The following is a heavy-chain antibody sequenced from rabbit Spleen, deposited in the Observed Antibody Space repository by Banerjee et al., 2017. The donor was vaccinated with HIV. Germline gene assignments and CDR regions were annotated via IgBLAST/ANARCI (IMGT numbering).Heavy chain of an antibody. D-gene: IGHD1-1*01. CDR2: INSITGKT. CDR1: GFTLSSYW. Sequence: QSLEESGGDLVKPGASLTLSCKASGFTLSSYWMCWVRQAPGKGLEWIGCINSITGKTVYATWAKGRFTISRASATTVTLQMTSLTAADTATYFCARDLPGVIGWNFNLWGPGTLVTVS. J-gene: IGHJ4*01. V-gene: IGHV1S40*01. CDR3: ARDLPGVIGWNFNL.